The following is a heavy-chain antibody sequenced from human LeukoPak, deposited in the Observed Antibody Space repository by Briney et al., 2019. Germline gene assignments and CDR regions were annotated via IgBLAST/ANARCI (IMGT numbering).Heavy chain of an antibody. CDR3: AKDGDYDILTGEYGMDV. D-gene: IGHD3-9*01. Sequence: GGSLRLSCAASGSTFSSYGMHWVRQAPGKGLEWVAVISYDGSNKYYADSVKGRFTISRDNSKNTLYLQMNSLRAEDTAVYYCAKDGDYDILTGEYGMDVWGQGTTVTVSS. J-gene: IGHJ6*02. CDR2: ISYDGSNK. CDR1: GSTFSSYG. V-gene: IGHV3-30*18.